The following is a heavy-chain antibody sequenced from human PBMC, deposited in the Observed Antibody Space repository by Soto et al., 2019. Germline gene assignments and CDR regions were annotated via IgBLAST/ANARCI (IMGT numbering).Heavy chain of an antibody. V-gene: IGHV1-8*01. CDR3: ARPDYDFWSGYGYYYGMDV. D-gene: IGHD3-3*01. J-gene: IGHJ6*02. CDR1: GYTFTGYD. CDR2: MNPNSGNT. Sequence: QVQLVQSGAEVKKPGASVKVSCKASGYTFTGYDINWVRQATGQGLEWMGWMNPNSGNTGYAQKFQGRVTMTRNTSISTAYMELSSLRSEDTAVYYCARPDYDFWSGYGYYYGMDVWGQGTTVTVSS.